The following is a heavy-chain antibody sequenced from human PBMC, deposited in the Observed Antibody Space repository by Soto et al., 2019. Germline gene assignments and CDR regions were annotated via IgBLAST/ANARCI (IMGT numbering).Heavy chain of an antibody. Sequence: TGGSLRLSCAASGLIFTHHWMSWVRQAPGKGLEWVANIKHDGSEQYYVDSVKGRFTISRDNAKNSVYLQMNSLRVEDTALYYCVTPACDATSCYTYDYWGQGTLVTVSS. J-gene: IGHJ4*02. V-gene: IGHV3-7*01. D-gene: IGHD2-2*02. CDR2: IKHDGSEQ. CDR3: VTPACDATSCYTYDY. CDR1: GLIFTHHW.